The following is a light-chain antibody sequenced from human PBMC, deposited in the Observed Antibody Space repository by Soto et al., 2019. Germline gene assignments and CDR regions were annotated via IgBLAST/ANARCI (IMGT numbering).Light chain of an antibody. J-gene: IGKJ2*01. Sequence: EIVLTQSPGTLSLSPGERATLSCRASQSVSSRYLAWYQQKPGQAPRLLIYGASNRATGIPDRFSGSGSGTDFTLTISRLEPEDFAVYFCQQYNNSPEYNFGQGTKLEIK. CDR1: QSVSSRY. V-gene: IGKV3-20*01. CDR3: QQYNNSPEYN. CDR2: GAS.